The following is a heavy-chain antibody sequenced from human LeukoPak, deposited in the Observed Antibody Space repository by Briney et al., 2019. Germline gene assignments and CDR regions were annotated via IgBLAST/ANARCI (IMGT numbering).Heavy chain of an antibody. CDR2: INHTGST. Sequence: SETLSLTCAVYGGSFSGYYWSWIRQPPGKGLEWIGEINHTGSTNYNPSLKSRVTISVDTSKNQFSLKLSSVTAADTAVYYCARVHDYGDYEDYWGQGTLVTVSS. J-gene: IGHJ4*02. CDR3: ARVHDYGDYEDY. CDR1: GGSFSGYY. V-gene: IGHV4-34*01. D-gene: IGHD4-17*01.